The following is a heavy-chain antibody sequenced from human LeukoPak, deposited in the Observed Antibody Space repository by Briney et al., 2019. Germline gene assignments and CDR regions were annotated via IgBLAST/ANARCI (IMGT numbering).Heavy chain of an antibody. Sequence: GGSLRLSCAPSGFTFSRYPMIWVRRAPGKGLEGVSTICGSGDASYYADSVKGRFTNSRDKSKNTVSLRMNSLRAEDTAVYSCAKERGCRVSPSDYWGQGTLVTVSS. D-gene: IGHD2-15*01. CDR1: GFTFSRYP. CDR2: ICGSGDAS. J-gene: IGHJ4*02. V-gene: IGHV3-23*01. CDR3: AKERGCRVSPSDY.